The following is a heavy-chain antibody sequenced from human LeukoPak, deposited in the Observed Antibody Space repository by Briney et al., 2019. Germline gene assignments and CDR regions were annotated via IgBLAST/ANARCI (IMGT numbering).Heavy chain of an antibody. Sequence: GGSLRLSCAASGFTFDDYTMHWVRQAPGKGLEWVSLISWDGGSTYYADSVKGRFTISRDNSKNSLYLQMNSLRTEDTALYYCAKPNLGYCSSTGCYGYYYYMDVWGKGTTVTVSS. CDR3: AKPNLGYCSSTGCYGYYYYMDV. CDR1: GFTFDDYT. V-gene: IGHV3-43*01. J-gene: IGHJ6*03. CDR2: ISWDGGST. D-gene: IGHD2-2*01.